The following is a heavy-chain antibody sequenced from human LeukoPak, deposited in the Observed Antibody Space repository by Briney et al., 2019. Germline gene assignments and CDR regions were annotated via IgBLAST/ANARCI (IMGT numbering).Heavy chain of an antibody. CDR1: GFTVSSNY. CDR3: ARVLKYSGYDY. J-gene: IGHJ4*02. D-gene: IGHD5-12*01. CDR2: IYSGGST. Sequence: GGSLRLSCAASGFTVSSNYMSWVRQAPGKGLEWVSVIYSGGSTYYADSVKGRFTISRDNSKNTLYLQMNSLRAEDTAVYYCARVLKYSGYDYWGQGTLVTVSS. V-gene: IGHV3-53*01.